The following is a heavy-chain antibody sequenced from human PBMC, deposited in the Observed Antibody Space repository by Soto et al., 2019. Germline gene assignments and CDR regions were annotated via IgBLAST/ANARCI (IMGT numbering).Heavy chain of an antibody. Sequence: SETLSLTCTVSGGSIRSSSYYWGWIRQPPGKGLEWIGYIYHSGSTYYNPSLKSRVTISVDRSKNQFSLKLSSVTAADTAVYYCARDVGLDGFDPWGQGTLVTVSS. V-gene: IGHV4-30-2*01. CDR1: GGSIRSSSYY. D-gene: IGHD2-15*01. J-gene: IGHJ5*02. CDR2: IYHSGST. CDR3: ARDVGLDGFDP.